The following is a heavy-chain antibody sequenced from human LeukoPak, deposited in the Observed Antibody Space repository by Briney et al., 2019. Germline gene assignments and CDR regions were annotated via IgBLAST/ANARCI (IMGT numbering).Heavy chain of an antibody. J-gene: IGHJ4*02. D-gene: IGHD4-17*01. CDR3: AKGYYGDYMMDY. CDR2: ISGSGGST. Sequence: GGSLRLSCAASGFTFSSYGMSWVRQGPGKGLERVSAISGSGGSTYYADSVKGRFTISRDNSKNTLYLQMNSLRAEDTAVYYCAKGYYGDYMMDYWGQGTLVTVSS. V-gene: IGHV3-23*01. CDR1: GFTFSSYG.